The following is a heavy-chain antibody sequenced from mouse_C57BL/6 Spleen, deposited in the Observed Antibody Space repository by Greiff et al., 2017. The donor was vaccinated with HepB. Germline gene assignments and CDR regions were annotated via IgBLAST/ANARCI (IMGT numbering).Heavy chain of an antibody. CDR3: ARSGSYFDY. CDR1: GYTFTSYG. V-gene: IGHV1-81*01. J-gene: IGHJ2*01. D-gene: IGHD3-2*02. CDR2: IYPRSGNT. Sequence: VKLVESGAELARPGASVKLSCKASGYTFTSYGISWVKQRTGQGLEWIGEIYPRSGNTYYNEKFKGKATLTADKSSSTAYMELRSLTSEDSAVYFCARSGSYFDYWGQGTTLTVSS.